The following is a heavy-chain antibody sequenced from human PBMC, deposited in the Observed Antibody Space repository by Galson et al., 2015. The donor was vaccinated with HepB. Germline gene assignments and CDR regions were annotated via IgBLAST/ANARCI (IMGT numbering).Heavy chain of an antibody. CDR3: ARVSGGGDSCYSLSSRGCWFDP. V-gene: IGHV6-1*01. Sequence: CAISGDSVSSNSAAWNWIRQSPSRGLEWLGRTYYRSKWYDDYAVSVKSRITINPDTSKNQFSLQLSSVTPEDTAVYYCARVSGGGDSCYSLSSRGCWFDPWGQGTLVTVSS. CDR2: TYYRSKWYD. D-gene: IGHD2-15*01. CDR1: GDSVSSNSAA. J-gene: IGHJ5*02.